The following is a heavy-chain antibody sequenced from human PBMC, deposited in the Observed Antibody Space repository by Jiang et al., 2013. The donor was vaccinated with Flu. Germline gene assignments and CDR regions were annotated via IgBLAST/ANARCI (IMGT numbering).Heavy chain of an antibody. CDR3: ARDRDFGVVFH. V-gene: IGHV4-59*01. CDR2: IYYGGNT. J-gene: IGHJ4*02. CDR1: GGSISTYY. D-gene: IGHD3-10*01. Sequence: PGLVKPSETLSLTCTVSGGSISTYYWSWIRQPPGKGLEWIGYIYYGGNTNYNPSLKSRATISVDTSKNQFSLKLSSVTAADTAVYYCARDRDFGVVFHWGQGTLVTVSS.